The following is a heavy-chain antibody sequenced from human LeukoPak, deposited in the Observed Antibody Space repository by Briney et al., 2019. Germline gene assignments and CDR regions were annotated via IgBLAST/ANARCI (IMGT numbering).Heavy chain of an antibody. CDR3: ARSAHFYDSGNYYNPY. J-gene: IGHJ4*02. D-gene: IGHD3-10*01. CDR2: ITDSGNT. V-gene: IGHV4-34*01. Sequence: PSETLSLTCAVYGGSFSGYYWSWIRQPPGKGLEWIGEITDSGNTNYNPSLKSRVTISVDTSKNQFSLKLNSMTAADAAVYYCARSAHFYDSGNYYNPYWGQGNQVTVSS. CDR1: GGSFSGYY.